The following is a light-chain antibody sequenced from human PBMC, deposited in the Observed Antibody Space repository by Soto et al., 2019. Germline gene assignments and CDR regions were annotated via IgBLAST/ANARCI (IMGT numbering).Light chain of an antibody. CDR2: AAS. Sequence: DIQMAQSPSSLSASVGDRVTISCRASQGIANYLAWYQQKPGKVPELLIYAASPWHSGVPSRFSGSGSGTDFTLTISSLQPEDVASYYCQKYSSAPWTFGQGTKVDIK. J-gene: IGKJ1*01. V-gene: IGKV1-27*01. CDR3: QKYSSAPWT. CDR1: QGIANY.